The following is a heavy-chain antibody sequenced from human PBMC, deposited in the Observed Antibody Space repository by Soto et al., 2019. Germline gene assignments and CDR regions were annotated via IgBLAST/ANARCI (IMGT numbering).Heavy chain of an antibody. D-gene: IGHD1-26*01. CDR1: GFSFSTYA. V-gene: IGHV3-30-3*01. CDR2: ISYTGTNT. Sequence: QVQVVEWGGGVVQPGRSLRLSCPASGFSFSTYAMHWVRQAPGKGLEWVALISYTGTNTYYADSVKGRFTISRDNSKNTLYLQMNSLRPEDTAVYYCARDVGDDYFYYAMDVWGQGTTVTVSS. J-gene: IGHJ6*02. CDR3: ARDVGDDYFYYAMDV.